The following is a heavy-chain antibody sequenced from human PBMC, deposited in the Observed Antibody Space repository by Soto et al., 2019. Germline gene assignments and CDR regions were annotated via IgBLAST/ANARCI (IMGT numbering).Heavy chain of an antibody. J-gene: IGHJ3*02. CDR2: INHSGST. Sequence: QVQLQQWGAGLLKPSETLSLTCAVYGGSFSGYYWSWIRQPPGKGLEWIGEINHSGSTNYNPSLKSRVTISVDTSKKPFSLKLSSVTAADAAVYYCARGRPRRAFDIWGQGTMVTVSS. CDR3: ARGRPRRAFDI. CDR1: GGSFSGYY. V-gene: IGHV4-34*01.